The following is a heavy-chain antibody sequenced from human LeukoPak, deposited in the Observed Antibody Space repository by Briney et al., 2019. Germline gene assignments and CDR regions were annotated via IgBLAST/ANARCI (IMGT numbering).Heavy chain of an antibody. D-gene: IGHD2-2*01. V-gene: IGHV4-39*01. Sequence: PSETLSLTCTVSGFSISSSSYYWGCMRPPPGKGLEWISSIYYSGSTYYNPSLKSRVTISVDTSKNQFSLKLSSVTAADTAVYYCASVCSSTSCYLNWFDPWGQGTLVTVSS. J-gene: IGHJ5*02. CDR1: GFSISSSSYY. CDR3: ASVCSSTSCYLNWFDP. CDR2: IYYSGST.